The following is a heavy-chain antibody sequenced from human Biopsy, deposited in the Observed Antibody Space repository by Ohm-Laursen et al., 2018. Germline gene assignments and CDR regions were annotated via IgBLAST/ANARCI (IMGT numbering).Heavy chain of an antibody. J-gene: IGHJ4*02. CDR1: GGSFSGYY. Sequence: SDTLSLTCSVYGGSFSGYYWSWIRQPPGKGLEWIGEMNHGGSTNYNSSLKSRVTISVDTSKNQFSLKLNSVTAADTAVYYCARSSNWNDWSFDYWGQGTVVTVPS. D-gene: IGHD1-20*01. V-gene: IGHV4-34*01. CDR3: ARSSNWNDWSFDY. CDR2: MNHGGST.